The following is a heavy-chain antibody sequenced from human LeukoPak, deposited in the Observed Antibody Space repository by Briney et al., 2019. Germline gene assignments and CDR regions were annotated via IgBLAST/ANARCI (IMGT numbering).Heavy chain of an antibody. Sequence: PTGGSLRLSCAASGFTFDDYAMHWVRQAPGKGLEWVSGISWNSGSIGYADSVKGRFTISRDNAKNSLYLQMNSLRAEDTALYYCAKVVTGIAAAGWSLGKNYYYMDVWGKGTTVTISS. D-gene: IGHD6-13*01. V-gene: IGHV3-9*01. CDR3: AKVVTGIAAAGWSLGKNYYYMDV. CDR2: ISWNSGSI. J-gene: IGHJ6*03. CDR1: GFTFDDYA.